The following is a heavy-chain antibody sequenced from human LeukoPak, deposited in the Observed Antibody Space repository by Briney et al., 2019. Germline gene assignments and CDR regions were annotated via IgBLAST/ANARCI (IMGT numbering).Heavy chain of an antibody. CDR2: ITGGGDST. CDR1: GFTFSSSA. V-gene: IGHV3-23*01. CDR3: AKGSSGGRPYYFDY. Sequence: PGGSLRLSCAASGFTFSSSAMSWVRQAPGKGLEWGSAITGGGDSTYYAESVKGRFTISRDNSKNPLYLQMNSLRGEDTAVYYCAKGSSGGRPYYFDYWGQGTLVTVSS. D-gene: IGHD2-15*01. J-gene: IGHJ4*02.